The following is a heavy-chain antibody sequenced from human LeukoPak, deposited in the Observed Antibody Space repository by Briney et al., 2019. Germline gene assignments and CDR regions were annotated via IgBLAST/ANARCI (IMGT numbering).Heavy chain of an antibody. CDR2: LRNKANSYTT. Sequence: GGSLRLSCAASGFTFSDHYMDWVRQAPGMGLEWVGRLRNKANSYTTEYAASVKGRFIISRDDSKNSLYLRMNSLKTEDTAVYYCARVGIVGATGYFDNWGQGTLVTVSS. D-gene: IGHD1-26*01. V-gene: IGHV3-72*01. J-gene: IGHJ4*02. CDR1: GFTFSDHY. CDR3: ARVGIVGATGYFDN.